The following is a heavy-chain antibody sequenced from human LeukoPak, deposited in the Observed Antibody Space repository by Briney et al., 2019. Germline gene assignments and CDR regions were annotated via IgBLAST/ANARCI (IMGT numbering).Heavy chain of an antibody. D-gene: IGHD2-15*01. J-gene: IGHJ4*02. Sequence: GGSLRLSCAASGFTFSSYWMSWVRQAPGKGLEWVSGISGSGDNTYYADSVEGRFTISRDISKNTLYMQMNSLRAEDTAVYYCARGGGLQRRYFEYWGQGTLLTVSS. V-gene: IGHV3-23*01. CDR3: ARGGGLQRRYFEY. CDR1: GFTFSSYW. CDR2: ISGSGDNT.